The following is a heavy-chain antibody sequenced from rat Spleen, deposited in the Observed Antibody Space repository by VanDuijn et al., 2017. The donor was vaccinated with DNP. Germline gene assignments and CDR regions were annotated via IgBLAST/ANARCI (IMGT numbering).Heavy chain of an antibody. Sequence: QVQLKESGPGLVQPSQTLSLTCTVSRFSLTSGNIHWVRQPPGKGLEWMGGMSDNGNKDYNTAPKDRLSISRDTSNSKVFLKMNSLKTEDIATYYCARDAYYYDGTYPMDAWGQGASVTVSS. D-gene: IGHD1-12*02. CDR2: MSDNGNK. J-gene: IGHJ4*01. V-gene: IGHV2-30*01. CDR1: RFSLTSGN. CDR3: ARDAYYYDGTYPMDA.